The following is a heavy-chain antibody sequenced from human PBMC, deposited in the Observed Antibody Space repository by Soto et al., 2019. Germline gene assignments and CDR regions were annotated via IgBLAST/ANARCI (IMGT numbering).Heavy chain of an antibody. CDR3: ARLGTSNNAFDI. Sequence: SETLSLTCTVSGGSISSSSYYWAWIRQPPGKGLEWIGNTYYSGSTYYNPSLKSRVTISVDTSKNQFSLKLSSVTATDTAVYYCARLGTSNNAFDIWGQGTMVTVSS. D-gene: IGHD3-3*02. V-gene: IGHV4-39*01. CDR1: GGSISSSSYY. CDR2: TYYSGST. J-gene: IGHJ3*02.